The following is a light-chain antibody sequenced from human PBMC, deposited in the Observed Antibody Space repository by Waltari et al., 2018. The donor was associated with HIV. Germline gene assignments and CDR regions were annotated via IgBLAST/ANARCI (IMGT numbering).Light chain of an antibody. J-gene: IGKJ2*01. CDR1: QSFVHSDGNTY. CDR2: KVS. Sequence: DVVMTQSPLSLPVTLGEPASISCRSSQSFVHSDGNTYLNWLQQRPGQSPRRLIYKVSYRDSGVPDRFSGSGSGTDFTLKISRVEAEDVGVYYCMQGTHWYTFGQGTKLEIK. V-gene: IGKV2-30*02. CDR3: MQGTHWYT.